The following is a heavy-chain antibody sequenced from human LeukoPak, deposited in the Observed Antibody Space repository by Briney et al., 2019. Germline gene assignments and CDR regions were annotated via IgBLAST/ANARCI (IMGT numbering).Heavy chain of an antibody. CDR2: IDQDGSEK. CDR1: GFTFSSYW. V-gene: IGHV3-7*05. J-gene: IGHJ4*01. Sequence: PGGSLRLSCAASGFTFSSYWMSWVRQVPGKGLEWVASIDQDGSEKYYVDSVKGRFTISRDNAKNSLYLQMNSLRAEDTAVYYCARIAARIFDYWGQEPWSPSPQ. D-gene: IGHD6-6*01. CDR3: ARIAARIFDY.